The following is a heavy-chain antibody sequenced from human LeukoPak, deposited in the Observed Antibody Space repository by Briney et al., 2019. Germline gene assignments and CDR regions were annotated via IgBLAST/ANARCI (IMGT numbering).Heavy chain of an antibody. J-gene: IGHJ4*02. CDR1: GYTFSGYW. CDR2: IDPNVDDR. D-gene: IGHD6-19*01. Sequence: GASVKVSXKASGYTFSGYWIHWVRQAPGQGLEWIGRIDPNVDDRKYAQKFQGRVTMTRDTSTNTAYMELSSLRSDDTAMYYCARDAAVVGQGSEYWGQGTLVTVSS. V-gene: IGHV1-2*06. CDR3: ARDAAVVGQGSEY.